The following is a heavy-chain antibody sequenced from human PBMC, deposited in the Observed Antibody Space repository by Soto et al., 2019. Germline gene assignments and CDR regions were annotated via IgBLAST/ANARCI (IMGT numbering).Heavy chain of an antibody. J-gene: IGHJ6*02. D-gene: IGHD2-2*01. CDR3: ARHSCSSSRCFVPQKYYYYCMDV. CDR2: IYPGDSDT. CDR1: GYSFTSYW. Sequence: GESLKISCKGSGYSFTSYWIGWVRQMPGKGLEWMGIIYPGDSDTRYSPSFQGQVTISADKSISTAYLQWSSLKASDTAIYYCARHSCSSSRCFVPQKYYYYCMDVLGQGTTVTVSS. V-gene: IGHV5-51*01.